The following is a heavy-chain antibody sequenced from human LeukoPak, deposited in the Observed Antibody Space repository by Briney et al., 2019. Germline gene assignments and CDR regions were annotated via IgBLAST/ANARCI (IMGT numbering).Heavy chain of an antibody. CDR2: MNPNSGNT. D-gene: IGHD2-15*01. CDR1: GYTFTSYD. V-gene: IGHV1-8*01. CDR3: ARGQVLQHCSDGSCYHLDS. J-gene: IGHJ4*02. Sequence: GASVKVSSKASGYTFTSYDINWVRQATGQGLEWMGWMNPNSGNTGYAQKFQGRVTMTRSTSINTAYMELSSLRSEDTAVYYCARGQVLQHCSDGSCYHLDSWGQGTLVTVSS.